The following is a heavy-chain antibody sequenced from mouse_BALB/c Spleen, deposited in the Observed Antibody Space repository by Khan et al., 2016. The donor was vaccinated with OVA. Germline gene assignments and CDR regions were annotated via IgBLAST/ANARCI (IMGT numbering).Heavy chain of an antibody. CDR1: GYTFTTYT. CDR3: TRDGAYYRNDGWFAY. D-gene: IGHD2-14*01. Sequence: VQLQESGAELARPGASVKMSCKASGYTFTTYTIHWIKQRPGQGLEWIGFINPNNVYTNYNQKFKDKATLTADKSSTTAYMQLNSLTSDDSAVYYCTRDGAYYRNDGWFAYWGQVTLVTVSA. V-gene: IGHV1-4*01. CDR2: INPNNVYT. J-gene: IGHJ3*01.